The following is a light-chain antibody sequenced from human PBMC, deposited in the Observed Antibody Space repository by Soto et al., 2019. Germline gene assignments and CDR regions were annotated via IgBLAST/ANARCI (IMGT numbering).Light chain of an antibody. J-gene: IGKJ2*01. CDR3: QQYGSSLV. CDR2: GAS. Sequence: EIVLTQSPGTLSLSPEERATLSCRARQSVSSSYLAWYQQKPGQAPRLLIYGASSRATGIPDRFSGSGSGTDFTLTISRLEPEDFAVYYCQQYGSSLVFGQGTKLEIK. CDR1: QSVSSSY. V-gene: IGKV3-20*01.